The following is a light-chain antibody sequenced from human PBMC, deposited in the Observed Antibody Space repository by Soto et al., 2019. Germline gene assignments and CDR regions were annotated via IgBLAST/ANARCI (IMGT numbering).Light chain of an antibody. CDR3: ILSYGAAQPWV. CDR2: STT. CDR1: TRAVTSGSS. V-gene: IGLV7-43*01. J-gene: IGLJ7*01. Sequence: QAVVTQEPSLTVSPGGTVTLTCASSTRAVTSGSSANWFQQKPGQAPRSLIYSTTNKHSWTPARFSGSLLGGKAALTLSDVQHEEDAEYHCILSYGAAQPWVFGGGTQLTVL.